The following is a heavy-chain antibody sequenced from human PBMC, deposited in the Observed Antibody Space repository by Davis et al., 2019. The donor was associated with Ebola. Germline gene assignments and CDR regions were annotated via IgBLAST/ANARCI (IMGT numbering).Heavy chain of an antibody. D-gene: IGHD7-27*01. J-gene: IGHJ3*02. Sequence: HTGGSLRLSCAASEFTFSSYWMHWVRQAPGKGLVWVSRINSDGRNTAYADSVKGRFTISRDNAKNTLYLQMITLRAEDTAVYYCARDLGMGRRVDAFDIWGQGTMVTVSS. CDR2: INSDGRNT. CDR3: ARDLGMGRRVDAFDI. CDR1: EFTFSSYW. V-gene: IGHV3-74*01.